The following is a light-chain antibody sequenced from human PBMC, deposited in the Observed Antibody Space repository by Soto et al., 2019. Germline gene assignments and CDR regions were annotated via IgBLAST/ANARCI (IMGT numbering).Light chain of an antibody. CDR1: QSVGSD. Sequence: EIVMTQSPATLSVSPGERATLSCRASQSVGSDLAWYQQKPGQAPRLVIYDIFTRASGILERFSGSGSGTDFTLTISRLEPEDFAVYYCQDYGSSAWTFGQGTKVDIK. CDR3: QDYGSSAWT. CDR2: DIF. V-gene: IGKV3-20*01. J-gene: IGKJ1*01.